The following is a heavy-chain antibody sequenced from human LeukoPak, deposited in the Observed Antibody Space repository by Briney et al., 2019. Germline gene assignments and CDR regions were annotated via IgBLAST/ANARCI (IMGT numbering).Heavy chain of an antibody. CDR1: GGSFSGYY. J-gene: IGHJ5*02. CDR2: INHSGST. Sequence: PSETLSLTCAVYGGSFSGYYWSWIRQPPGKGLEWIGEINHSGSTNYNPSLKSRVTISVDTSKNQFSLKLSSVTAADTAVYYCARGPSKRFGELFRYNWFDPWGQGTLVTVSS. CDR3: ARGPSKRFGELFRYNWFDP. D-gene: IGHD3-10*01. V-gene: IGHV4-34*01.